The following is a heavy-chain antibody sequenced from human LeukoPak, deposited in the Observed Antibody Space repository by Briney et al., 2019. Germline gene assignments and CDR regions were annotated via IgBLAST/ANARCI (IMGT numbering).Heavy chain of an antibody. CDR3: ARGWASSWYYFDF. CDR2: TYDSESS. CDR1: GGSMRNYY. Sequence: PSETLSLTCAVSGGSMRNYYWSWIWQPPPTGLELIGYTYDSESSSYNPSLTSRVSISIDTSKNQFSLNLSSVTAADTAVYYCARGWASSWYYFDFWRQGTLDTVPS. V-gene: IGHV4-59*01. D-gene: IGHD2-2*01. J-gene: IGHJ4*02.